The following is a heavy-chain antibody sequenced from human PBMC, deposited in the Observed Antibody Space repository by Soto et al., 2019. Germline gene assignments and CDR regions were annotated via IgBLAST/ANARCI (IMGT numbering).Heavy chain of an antibody. CDR3: ARDVDTAMVRTFDY. J-gene: IGHJ4*02. D-gene: IGHD5-18*01. CDR1: GDSVTSHY. Sequence: SETLSLTCSFSGDSVTSHYLTWIRQSPEKGLEWIGYMHYTGFSHYNPSLKSRLTISVDRSKNQFTLKLTSVTAEDTAVYYCARDVDTAMVRTFDYWGQGTLVTVSS. CDR2: MHYTGFS. V-gene: IGHV4-59*02.